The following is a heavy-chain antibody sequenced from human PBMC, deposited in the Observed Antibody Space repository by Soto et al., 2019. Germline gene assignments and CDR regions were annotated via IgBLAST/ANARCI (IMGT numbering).Heavy chain of an antibody. Sequence: SETLSLTCTVTGDSISNRSYYWGWIRQPPGKGLEWIGSIYYSGSTYNNPSLKSRVSMSVDTSKNQFSLKLRSVTAADTALYYCARQRTSVVTQAYFDSWGQGSLVTVSS. V-gene: IGHV4-39*01. D-gene: IGHD2-21*02. CDR3: ARQRTSVVTQAYFDS. J-gene: IGHJ4*02. CDR2: IYYSGST. CDR1: GDSISNRSYY.